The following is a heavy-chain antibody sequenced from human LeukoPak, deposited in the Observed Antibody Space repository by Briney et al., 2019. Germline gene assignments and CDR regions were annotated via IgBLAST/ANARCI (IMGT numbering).Heavy chain of an antibody. Sequence: SETLSLTCTVSGVSISSYYWSWIRQPPGKGLEWIGYIYYSGSTNYNPSLKSRVTISVDTSKNQFSLKLSSVTAADTAVYYCARCRGYSYGCRYWGQGTLVTVSS. J-gene: IGHJ4*02. CDR1: GVSISSYY. V-gene: IGHV4-59*08. CDR3: ARCRGYSYGCRY. D-gene: IGHD5-18*01. CDR2: IYYSGST.